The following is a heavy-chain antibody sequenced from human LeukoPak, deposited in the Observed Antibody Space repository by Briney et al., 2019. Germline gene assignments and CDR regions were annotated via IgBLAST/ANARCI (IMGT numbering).Heavy chain of an antibody. CDR2: INPSGGST. CDR3: ARDSPYYYDSSGYYGAIRY. J-gene: IGHJ4*02. Sequence: ASVKVSCKASGYTFTSYYMHWVRQAPGQGLEWMGIINPSGGSTSYAQKFQGRVTMTRDTSTSTVYMELSSLRSEDTAVHYCARDSPYYYDSSGYYGAIRYWGQGTLVTVSS. V-gene: IGHV1-46*01. D-gene: IGHD3-22*01. CDR1: GYTFTSYY.